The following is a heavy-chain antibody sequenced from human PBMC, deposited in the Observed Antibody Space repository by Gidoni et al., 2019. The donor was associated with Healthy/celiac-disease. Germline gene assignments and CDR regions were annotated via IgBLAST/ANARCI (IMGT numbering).Heavy chain of an antibody. CDR2: IYYSGST. V-gene: IGHV4-59*08. Sequence: VQLQESGPGLVKPSETLSLTCTVSVGSLSTSYRTWIRQPPGEGLEWIGYIYYSGSTNYNPSLKSRVTISVDTSKSQFSLKLSSVTAADTAVYYCARQAYYYDSSGYPTSDWYFDLWGRGTLVTVSS. CDR3: ARQAYYYDSSGYPTSDWYFDL. D-gene: IGHD3-22*01. CDR1: VGSLSTSY. J-gene: IGHJ2*01.